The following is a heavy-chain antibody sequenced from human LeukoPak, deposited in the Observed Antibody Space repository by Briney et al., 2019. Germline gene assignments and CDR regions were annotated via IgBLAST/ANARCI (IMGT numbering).Heavy chain of an antibody. CDR3: AGVRSGWFDP. V-gene: IGHV3-30*02. D-gene: IGHD6-19*01. Sequence: GGSLRLSCAASGFTFSSYGMHWVRQAPGKGLEWVAFIRYDGSNKYYADSVKGRFTISRDNAKNSLYLQMNSLRAEDTAVYYCAGVRSGWFDPWGQGTLVTVSS. CDR1: GFTFSSYG. J-gene: IGHJ5*02. CDR2: IRYDGSNK.